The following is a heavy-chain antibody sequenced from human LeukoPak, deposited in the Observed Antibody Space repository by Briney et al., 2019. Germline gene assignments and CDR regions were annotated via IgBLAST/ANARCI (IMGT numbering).Heavy chain of an antibody. Sequence: GGSLRLSCAASGFTFSSYEMNWVRQAPGKGLEWVSSISSSSSYIYYADSVKGRFTISRDNAKNSLYLQMNSLRAEDTAVYYCARDKITIFGVAIDYWGQGTLVTVSS. J-gene: IGHJ4*02. CDR1: GFTFSSYE. CDR2: ISSSSSYI. V-gene: IGHV3-21*01. D-gene: IGHD3-3*01. CDR3: ARDKITIFGVAIDY.